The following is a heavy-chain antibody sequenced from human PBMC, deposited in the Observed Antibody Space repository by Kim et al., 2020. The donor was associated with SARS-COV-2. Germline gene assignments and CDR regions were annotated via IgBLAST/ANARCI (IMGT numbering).Heavy chain of an antibody. D-gene: IGHD5-12*01. CDR1: GGTFSSYT. J-gene: IGHJ6*02. Sequence: SVKVSCKASGGTFSSYTISWVRQAPGQGLEWMGRIIPILGIANYAQKFQGRVTITADKSTSTAYMELSSLRSEDTAVYYCAREGDGYKSDYYYGMDVWGQGTTVTVSS. V-gene: IGHV1-69*04. CDR3: AREGDGYKSDYYYGMDV. CDR2: IIPILGIA.